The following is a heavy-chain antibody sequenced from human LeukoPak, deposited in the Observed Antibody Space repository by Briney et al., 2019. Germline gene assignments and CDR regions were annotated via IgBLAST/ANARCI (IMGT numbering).Heavy chain of an antibody. D-gene: IGHD4/OR15-4a*01. J-gene: IGHJ6*03. CDR2: IWYDGSNK. V-gene: IGHV3-33*01. CDR1: GSTFSSYG. CDR3: ARPHGARSYYYYMDV. Sequence: AGGSLRLSCAASGSTFSSYGMPWVRQAPGKGLEWVAVIWYDGSNKYYADSVKGRFTSSRDNSKNTLYLQMNSLRAEDTAVYYCARPHGARSYYYYMDVWGKGTTVTVSS.